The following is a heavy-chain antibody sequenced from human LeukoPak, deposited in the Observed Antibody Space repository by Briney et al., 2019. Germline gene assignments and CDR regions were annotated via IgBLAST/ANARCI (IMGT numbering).Heavy chain of an antibody. CDR1: VFTLTSYA. Sequence: PGGSLRFSCAASVFTLTSYAMSWVRQAPGKGLEWVSAIIGSVHSTYYADSVKGRFTISRDNSKNTLYLQMNSLRPEDTAVYYCAKQSYDSSGYYSIDYWGQGTLVTVFS. CDR2: IIGSVHST. D-gene: IGHD3-22*01. V-gene: IGHV3-23*01. CDR3: AKQSYDSSGYYSIDY. J-gene: IGHJ4*02.